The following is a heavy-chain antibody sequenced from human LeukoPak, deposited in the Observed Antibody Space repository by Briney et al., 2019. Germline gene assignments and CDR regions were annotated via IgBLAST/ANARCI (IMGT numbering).Heavy chain of an antibody. J-gene: IGHJ2*01. CDR1: GFTFSSYD. Sequence: GGSLGLSCAASGFTFSSYDMTWVRQAPGKGLEWVSGIYGRGGTTYYADSVKGRFIVSRDNSKNSLSLQMNSLRAEDTAVYYCARVVGRNWYLDLWGRGTQVTVSS. V-gene: IGHV3-23*01. CDR2: IYGRGGTT. CDR3: ARVVGRNWYLDL. D-gene: IGHD1-14*01.